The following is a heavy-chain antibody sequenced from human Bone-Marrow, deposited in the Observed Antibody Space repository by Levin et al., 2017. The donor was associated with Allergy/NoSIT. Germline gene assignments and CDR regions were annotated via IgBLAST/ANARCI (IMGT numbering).Heavy chain of an antibody. Sequence: PGESLKISCAASGFTFKVFAMNWVRQAPGKGLEWVSFVSAGGGSSYYADSVRGRFTISRDNLRNTIYLQMNSLRAEDTAVYYCVKADYGAFDYWGQGSLVTVSS. CDR1: GFTFKVFA. V-gene: IGHV3-23*01. D-gene: IGHD4-17*01. CDR3: VKADYGAFDY. J-gene: IGHJ4*02. CDR2: VSAGGGSS.